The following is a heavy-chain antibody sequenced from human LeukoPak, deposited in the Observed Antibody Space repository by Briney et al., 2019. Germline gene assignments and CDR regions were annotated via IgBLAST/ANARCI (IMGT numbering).Heavy chain of an antibody. Sequence: SETLSLTCTVSGGSISSGDYYWSWIREPPGKGLEWIGYIYYSGSTYYNPSLESRVTISVDTSKNQFSLKLSSVTAADTAVYYCARGFSYYDFWSGYYYYYYMDVWGKGTTVTVSS. V-gene: IGHV4-30-4*08. CDR3: ARGFSYYDFWSGYYYYYYMDV. CDR2: IYYSGST. J-gene: IGHJ6*03. D-gene: IGHD3-3*01. CDR1: GGSISSGDYY.